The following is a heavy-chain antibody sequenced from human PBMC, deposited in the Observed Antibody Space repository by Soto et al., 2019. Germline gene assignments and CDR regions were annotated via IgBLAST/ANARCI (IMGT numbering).Heavy chain of an antibody. CDR3: ARGVGSSPPRY. Sequence: SETLSLTCTISGGSISVYYWSWVRQPPGHELEWIGYIYASGSPYYNPSLRSRVTISADTSKNQISLKLTSPTAADTAVYYCARGVGSSPPRYWGRGTLVTVS. D-gene: IGHD1-26*01. J-gene: IGHJ4*02. CDR2: IYASGSP. CDR1: GGSISVYY. V-gene: IGHV4-59*01.